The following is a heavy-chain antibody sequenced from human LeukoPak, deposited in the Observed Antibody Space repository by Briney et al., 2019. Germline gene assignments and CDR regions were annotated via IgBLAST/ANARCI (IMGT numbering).Heavy chain of an antibody. V-gene: IGHV3-33*01. Sequence: PGGSLRPSCAASGFTFSNYGMHWVRQAPGKGLEWVAVIWSDGINEYYADSVKGRFTISRDNSKNTLYLQMNSLRAEDTAVYYCARGLGGGHSYVDYWGQGTLVTVSS. CDR3: ARGLGGGHSYVDY. D-gene: IGHD5-18*01. CDR2: IWSDGINE. CDR1: GFTFSNYG. J-gene: IGHJ4*02.